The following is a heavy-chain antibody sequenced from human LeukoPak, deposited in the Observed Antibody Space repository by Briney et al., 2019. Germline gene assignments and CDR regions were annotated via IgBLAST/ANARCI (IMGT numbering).Heavy chain of an antibody. V-gene: IGHV3-23*01. J-gene: IGHJ3*02. CDR1: GFTFSSYA. CDR3: AKAPHNYGDYLAAFDI. Sequence: GGSLRLSCAASGFTFSSYAMSWVRQAPGKGLEWVSAISGSGGSTYYADSVKGRFTISRDNSKNTLYLQMNSLRAEDTAVYYCAKAPHNYGDYLAAFDIWGQGTMVTVSS. CDR2: ISGSGGST. D-gene: IGHD4-17*01.